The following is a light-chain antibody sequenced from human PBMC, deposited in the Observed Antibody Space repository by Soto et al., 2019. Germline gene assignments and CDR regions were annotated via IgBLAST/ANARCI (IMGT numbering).Light chain of an antibody. CDR3: QSYDTSLSGAWV. V-gene: IGLV1-40*01. CDR2: GTT. J-gene: IGLJ3*02. Sequence: QSVLTQPPSVSGAPGQRITISCTGSRSNIGEGFDVHWYQQFPGTAPKLLIYGTTSRPSGVPDRFSGSQSGTSASLAITGLQAGDEADYYCQSYDTSLSGAWVFGGGTKVTVL. CDR1: RSNIGEGFD.